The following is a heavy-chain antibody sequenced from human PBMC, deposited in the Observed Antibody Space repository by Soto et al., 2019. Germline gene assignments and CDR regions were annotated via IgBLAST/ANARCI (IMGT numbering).Heavy chain of an antibody. CDR1: GGSISSYY. CDR3: ARDGGQWLVRRYYYYGMDV. D-gene: IGHD6-19*01. CDR2: IYYSGST. V-gene: IGHV4-59*01. J-gene: IGHJ6*02. Sequence: SETLSLTCTVSGGSISSYYWSWIRQPPGKGLEWIGYIYYSGSTNYNPSLKSRVTISVDTSKNQFSLKLSSVTAADTAVYYCARDGGQWLVRRYYYYGMDVWGQGTTVTVSS.